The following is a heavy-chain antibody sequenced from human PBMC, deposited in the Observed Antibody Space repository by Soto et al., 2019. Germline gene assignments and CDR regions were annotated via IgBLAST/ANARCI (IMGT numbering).Heavy chain of an antibody. CDR2: IYYSGST. CDR3: ARGDPLLWFGEKVYYGMDV. V-gene: IGHV4-59*01. J-gene: IGHJ6*02. CDR1: GGSISSYY. D-gene: IGHD3-10*01. Sequence: QVQLQESGPGLVKPSETLSLTCTVSGGSISSYYWSWIRQPPGKGLEWIGYIYYSGSTNYNPSLKRRVTISVDTSKNQFSLKLSSVTAADTAVYYCARGDPLLWFGEKVYYGMDVWGQGTTGTVSS.